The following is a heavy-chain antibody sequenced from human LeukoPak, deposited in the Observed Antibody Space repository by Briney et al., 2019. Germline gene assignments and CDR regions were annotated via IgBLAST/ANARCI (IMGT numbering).Heavy chain of an antibody. J-gene: IGHJ4*02. CDR3: ARLYDSRVDY. CDR2: INRGGST. V-gene: IGHV4-34*01. CDR1: GGSFSNYY. Sequence: SETLSLTCGVSGGSFSNYYWSWIRQPPGKGLEWIGEINRGGSTNYNPSLKSRVTISVDTSENQFSLKLSSVTAADTAVYYCARLYDSRVDYWGQGTLVTVSS. D-gene: IGHD3-22*01.